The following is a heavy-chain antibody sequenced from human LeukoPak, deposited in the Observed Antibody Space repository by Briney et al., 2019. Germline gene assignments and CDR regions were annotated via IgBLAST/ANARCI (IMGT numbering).Heavy chain of an antibody. CDR3: ARGEVIPYYYDSSGYSNFDY. J-gene: IGHJ4*02. CDR1: GYTFTGYY. D-gene: IGHD3-22*01. CDR2: INPNSGST. V-gene: IGHV1-2*02. Sequence: GASVKVSCKASGYTFTGYYMHWVRQAPGQGLEWMGWINPNSGSTNYAQKFQGRVNMTRDTSISTAYMELSRLRSDDTAVYYCARGEVIPYYYDSSGYSNFDYWGQGTLVTVSS.